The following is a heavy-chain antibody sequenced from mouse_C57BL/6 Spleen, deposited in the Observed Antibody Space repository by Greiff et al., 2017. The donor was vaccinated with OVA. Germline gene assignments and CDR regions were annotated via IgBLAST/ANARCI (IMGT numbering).Heavy chain of an antibody. V-gene: IGHV1-18*01. D-gene: IGHD1-1*01. CDR3: ARTVVAYYFDY. Sequence: DVKLVESGPELVKPGASVKIPCKASGYPFPDYNMDWVKQSHGKSLEWFGDINPNNGGPIYNQKFKGKATLTVDKSSSTAYMELRSLTSEDTAVYYCARTVVAYYFDYWGQGTTLTVSS. J-gene: IGHJ2*01. CDR1: GYPFPDYN. CDR2: INPNNGGP.